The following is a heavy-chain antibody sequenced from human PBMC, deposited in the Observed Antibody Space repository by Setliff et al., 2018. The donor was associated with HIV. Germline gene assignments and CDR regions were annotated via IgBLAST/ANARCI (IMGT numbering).Heavy chain of an antibody. J-gene: IGHJ4*02. Sequence: LRLSCAASGFTFSSYGMHWVRQAPGKGLEWVAFIRYDGSNKYYADSVKGRFTISRDNAKNSLYLQMNSLGAEDTAVYYCARDYSGWYYFDCWGQGTLVTVSS. CDR3: ARDYSGWYYFDC. V-gene: IGHV3-30*02. D-gene: IGHD6-19*01. CDR1: GFTFSSYG. CDR2: IRYDGSNK.